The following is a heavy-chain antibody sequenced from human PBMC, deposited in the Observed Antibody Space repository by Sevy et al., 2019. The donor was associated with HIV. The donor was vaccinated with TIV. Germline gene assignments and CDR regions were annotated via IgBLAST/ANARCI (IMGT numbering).Heavy chain of an antibody. CDR3: ARAKLPTHIVVVTAISNWFDP. J-gene: IGHJ5*02. D-gene: IGHD2-21*02. V-gene: IGHV3-30-3*01. CDR1: GFTFSSYA. Sequence: GGSLRLSCAASGFTFSSYAMHWVRQAPGKGLEWVAVISYDGSNKYYADSVKGRFTISRDNSKNTLYLQMNSLRAEDTAVYYCARAKLPTHIVVVTAISNWFDPWGQGTLVTVSS. CDR2: ISYDGSNK.